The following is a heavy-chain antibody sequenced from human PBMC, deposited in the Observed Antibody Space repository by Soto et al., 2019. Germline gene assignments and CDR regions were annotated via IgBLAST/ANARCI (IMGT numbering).Heavy chain of an antibody. CDR2: INPNSGGT. V-gene: IGHV1-2*02. Sequence: ASVKVSCKASGYTFTGYYMHWVRQAPGQGLEWMGWINPNSGGTNYAQKFQGRVTMTRDTSISTAYMELSRLRSDDTAVYYCARSDSGSYYPFDYWGQGXLVTVYS. CDR3: ARSDSGSYYPFDY. D-gene: IGHD1-26*01. J-gene: IGHJ4*02. CDR1: GYTFTGYY.